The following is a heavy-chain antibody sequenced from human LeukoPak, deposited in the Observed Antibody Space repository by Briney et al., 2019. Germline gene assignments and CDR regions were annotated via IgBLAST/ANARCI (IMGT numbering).Heavy chain of an antibody. J-gene: IGHJ4*02. CDR3: ASYRGGSGYSFDY. D-gene: IGHD5-12*01. CDR2: IVPVLEIK. Sequence: GSSVKVSCKASDGTFTSSAFSWVRQAPGQGLEWMGRIVPVLEIKNYAQNFQDRVTITADKSTSTAYLELRSLTSADMAVYYCASYRGGSGYSFDYWGQGTLVTVSS. CDR1: DGTFTSSA. V-gene: IGHV1-69*04.